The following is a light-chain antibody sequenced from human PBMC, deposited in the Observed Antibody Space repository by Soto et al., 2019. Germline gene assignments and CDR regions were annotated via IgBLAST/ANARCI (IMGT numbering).Light chain of an antibody. CDR2: EVS. Sequence: QSALTQPASVSGSPGQTVIISCTGTSSDVGAYNYVSWYQQYPGKAPKLMIYEVSNRPSGVSGRFSGSKSANTASLTISGLQTEDEADYYCSSYAASNTVLFAGGTKVTVL. V-gene: IGLV2-14*01. CDR1: SSDVGAYNY. CDR3: SSYAASNTVL. J-gene: IGLJ2*01.